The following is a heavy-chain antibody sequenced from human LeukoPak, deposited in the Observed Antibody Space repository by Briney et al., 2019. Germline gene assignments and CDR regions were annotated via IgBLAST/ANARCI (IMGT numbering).Heavy chain of an antibody. CDR1: GGSITGYY. J-gene: IGHJ6*03. V-gene: IGHV4-34*01. CDR2: MSDSGST. CDR3: ARGGGNLLPYFDPKYYYYMDV. Sequence: PSETLSLTCAVYGGSITGYYGSWSRQPPGKGLEWIAEMSDSGSTNYNPSLRSRVTVYVDTSKHQFSLKLSSVTAADTAVYYCARGGGNLLPYFDPKYYYYMDVWGKGTTVTVSS. D-gene: IGHD3-9*01.